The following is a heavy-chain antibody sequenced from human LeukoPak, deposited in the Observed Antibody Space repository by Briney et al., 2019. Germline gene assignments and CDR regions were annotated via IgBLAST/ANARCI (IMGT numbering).Heavy chain of an antibody. V-gene: IGHV4-30-4*08. CDR3: ARVANQRYYDYVWGSYRYIEPFDY. D-gene: IGHD3-16*02. J-gene: IGHJ4*02. CDR2: IYYTGST. CDR1: GAPISSGDYY. Sequence: SETLSLTCTVSGAPISSGDYYWSWVRQPPGKGLELIAYIYYTGSTYYNPSLKSRATISVDTSKKQVSLKLRSVTAADTAVYYCARVANQRYYDYVWGSYRYIEPFDYWGQGTLVTVSS.